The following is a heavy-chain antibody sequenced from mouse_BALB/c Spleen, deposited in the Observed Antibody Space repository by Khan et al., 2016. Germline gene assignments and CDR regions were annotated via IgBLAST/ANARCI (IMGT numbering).Heavy chain of an antibody. CDR1: GFSLTRYG. D-gene: IGHD1-2*01. CDR2: IWAGGGT. CDR3: ARDPEFITSSTWTMDY. V-gene: IGHV2-9*02. Sequence: QVQLKQSGPGLVAPSQSLSITCTVSGFSLTRYGVHWVRQPPGKGLEWLGVIWAGGGTDYNPALMSRMRISQDKYKSQVFLKMNSLQTDDTAMYYCARDPEFITSSTWTMDYWGQGTSVTVSS. J-gene: IGHJ4*01.